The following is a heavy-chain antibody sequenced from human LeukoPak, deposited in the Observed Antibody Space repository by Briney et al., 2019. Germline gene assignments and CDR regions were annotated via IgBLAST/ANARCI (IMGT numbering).Heavy chain of an antibody. CDR2: TYYRSKWYN. J-gene: IGHJ2*01. D-gene: IGHD2-21*01. Sequence: SQTLSLTCAISGDSVSSNSATWNWIRQSPSRGLEWLGRTYYRSKWYNDYAVSMKSRITINPDTSKSQFSLQLNSVTPEDTAVYYCARDLVAGHWYFDLWGRGTLVTVSS. CDR3: ARDLVAGHWYFDL. CDR1: GDSVSSNSAT. V-gene: IGHV6-1*01.